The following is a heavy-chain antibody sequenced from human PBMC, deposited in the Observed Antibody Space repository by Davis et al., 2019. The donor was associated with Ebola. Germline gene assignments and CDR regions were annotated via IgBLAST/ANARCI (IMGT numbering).Heavy chain of an antibody. Sequence: ASVKVSCKASGYTFTSYYINWVRQATGQGLEWMGWMNPNSGNTGYAQKFQGRITMTRNISISTAYMELSSLRSEDTAVYYCARRVGARSGFDYWGQGSLVTVSS. CDR3: ARRVGARSGFDY. V-gene: IGHV1-8*01. J-gene: IGHJ4*02. CDR2: MNPNSGNT. CDR1: GYTFTSYY. D-gene: IGHD1-26*01.